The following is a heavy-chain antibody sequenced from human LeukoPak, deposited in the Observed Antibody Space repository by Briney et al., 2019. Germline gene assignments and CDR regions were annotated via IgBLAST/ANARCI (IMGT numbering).Heavy chain of an antibody. CDR2: IYSSGST. CDR3: ARDVVAAAGSFDY. V-gene: IGHV4-4*07. J-gene: IGHJ4*02. CDR1: GESINSFY. Sequence: SETLSLTCTVSGESINSFYWSWIRQPSGKGLEWIGRIYSSGSTNYSPSLKSRVTMSVDTSKNQFSLKLSSVTAADTAVYYCARDVVAAAGSFDYWGQGTQVTVSS. D-gene: IGHD6-13*01.